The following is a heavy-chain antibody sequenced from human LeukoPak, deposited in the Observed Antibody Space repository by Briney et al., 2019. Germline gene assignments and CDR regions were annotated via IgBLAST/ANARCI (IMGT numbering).Heavy chain of an antibody. Sequence: GGTLRLSCAASGFTFSSYDMSWVRQAPGKGLEWVAVISYDGSNKYYADSVKGRFTISRDNSKNTLYLQMNSLRAENTAVYYCAKDRAGLRLGESSFPWGQGTLVTVSS. CDR2: ISYDGSNK. V-gene: IGHV3-30*18. D-gene: IGHD3-16*02. J-gene: IGHJ5*02. CDR3: AKDRAGLRLGESSFP. CDR1: GFTFSSYD.